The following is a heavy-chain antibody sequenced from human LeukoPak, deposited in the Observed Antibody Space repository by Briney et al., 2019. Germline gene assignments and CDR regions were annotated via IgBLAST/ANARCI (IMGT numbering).Heavy chain of an antibody. J-gene: IGHJ5*02. CDR2: ISSSSSYI. D-gene: IGHD5-12*01. CDR3: ARDPFRWLLIATSFVP. Sequence: GGSLRLSCAASGFTFSSYSMNWVRQAPGKGLEWVSSISSSSSYIYYADSVKGRFTISRDNAKNSLYLQVNSLRAEDTAVYYCARDPFRWLLIATSFVPWGEGNLVTVSS. V-gene: IGHV3-21*01. CDR1: GFTFSSYS.